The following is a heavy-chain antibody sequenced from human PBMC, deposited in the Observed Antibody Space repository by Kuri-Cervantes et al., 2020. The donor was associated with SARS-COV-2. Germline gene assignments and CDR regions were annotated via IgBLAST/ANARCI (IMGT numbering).Heavy chain of an antibody. CDR2: ISYDGFDR. J-gene: IGHJ6*02. CDR1: GFAFESYG. Sequence: GESLKISCAASGFAFESYGMHWVRQAPGKGLEWVAAISYDGFDRYYYADSVKGRFTISRDNAKNTLYLQMNSLRAEDTAVYYRAKVVGYGGNSESYYYYGMDVWGQGTTVTVSS. V-gene: IGHV3-30*18. CDR3: AKVVGYGGNSESYYYYGMDV. D-gene: IGHD4-23*01.